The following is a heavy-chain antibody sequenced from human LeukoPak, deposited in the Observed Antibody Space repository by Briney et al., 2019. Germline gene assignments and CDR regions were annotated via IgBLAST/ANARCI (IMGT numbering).Heavy chain of an antibody. J-gene: IGHJ4*02. CDR3: ARAPGGGYRDY. CDR2: IYYSGST. V-gene: IGHV4-39*01. CDR1: GGSISSSSYY. Sequence: SETLSLTCTVSGGSISSSSYYWGWIRQPPGKGLEGIGSIYYSGSTYYNPSLKSRVTISVDTSKNQFSLKLSSVTAADTAVYYCARAPGGGYRDYWGQGTLVTVSS. D-gene: IGHD5-12*01.